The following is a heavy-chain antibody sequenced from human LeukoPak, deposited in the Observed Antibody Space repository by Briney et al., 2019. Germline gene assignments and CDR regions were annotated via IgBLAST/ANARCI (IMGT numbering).Heavy chain of an antibody. D-gene: IGHD5-18*01. Sequence: GGSLRLSCAASGFTFSSYSMNWVRQAPGKGLEWVSSISSSSSYIYYADSVKGRFTISRDNAKNSLYLQMNSLRAEDTAVYYCARDELSDTNGHSYGTNFDHWGQGTLVTVSS. V-gene: IGHV3-21*04. CDR2: ISSSSSYI. CDR3: ARDELSDTNGHSYGTNFDH. CDR1: GFTFSSYS. J-gene: IGHJ4*02.